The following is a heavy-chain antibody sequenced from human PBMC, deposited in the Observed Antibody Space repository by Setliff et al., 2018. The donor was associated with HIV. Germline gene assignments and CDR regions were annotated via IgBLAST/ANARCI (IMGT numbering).Heavy chain of an antibody. CDR3: AKDLSVRGSGFKGASAI. CDR2: SISGGFA. V-gene: IGHV3-23*01. J-gene: IGHJ3*02. D-gene: IGHD6-19*01. Sequence: GGSLRLSCAASGFSLSNSDVNWVRQAPGKGLEWVSSISGGFAYFADSVKGRVRLTKDDSKEILYLEMDTLRADDSARYYCAKDLSVRGSGFKGASAIWGQGTKVTVSS. CDR1: GFSLSNSD.